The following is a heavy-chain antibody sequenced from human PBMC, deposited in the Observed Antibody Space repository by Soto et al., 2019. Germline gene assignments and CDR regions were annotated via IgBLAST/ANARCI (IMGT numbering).Heavy chain of an antibody. Sequence: QVQVVQSGAEVKKPVAAVKVSCKASGYTLTSYGISLVRQAPGQGLEWMGWINAYNGNTQYAQKLQGRVTMTTDTSTSTAYMELRSLRSDDTAVYYCARDLGGGISAPWGQGTLVTVSS. CDR3: ARDLGGGISAP. CDR1: GYTLTSYG. CDR2: INAYNGNT. V-gene: IGHV1-18*01. J-gene: IGHJ5*02. D-gene: IGHD1-26*01.